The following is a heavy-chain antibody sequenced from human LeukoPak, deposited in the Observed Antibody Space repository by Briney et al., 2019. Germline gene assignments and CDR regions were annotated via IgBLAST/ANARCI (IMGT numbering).Heavy chain of an antibody. D-gene: IGHD3-9*01. CDR3: AREFLITTDYYREVFDL. V-gene: IGHV3-30*02. CDR2: IRYDGVKK. J-gene: IGHJ4*02. Sequence: PGGSLRLSCAASGFNFRGYGMHWVRQAPGKGLEWVTFIRYDGVKKEYSDSVKGRFTISRDNSKNTLYLQMNSLRAEDTAVYYCAREFLITTDYYREVFDLWGQGTLVTVSS. CDR1: GFNFRGYG.